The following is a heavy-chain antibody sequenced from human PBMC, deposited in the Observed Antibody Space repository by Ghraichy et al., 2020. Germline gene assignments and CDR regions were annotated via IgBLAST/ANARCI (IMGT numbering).Heavy chain of an antibody. CDR2: ISSSSSTI. V-gene: IGHV3-48*02. CDR3: ARGLDYGDYVDLNSGWFDP. CDR1: GFTFSSYS. D-gene: IGHD4-17*01. Sequence: GGSLRLSCAASGFTFSSYSMNWVRQAPGKGLEWVSYISSSSSTIYYADSVKGRFTISRDNAKNSLYLQMNSLRDEDTAVYYCARGLDYGDYVDLNSGWFDPWGQGTLVTVSS. J-gene: IGHJ5*02.